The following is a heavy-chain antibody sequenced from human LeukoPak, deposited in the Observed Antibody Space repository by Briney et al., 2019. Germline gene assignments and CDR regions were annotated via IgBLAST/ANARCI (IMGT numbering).Heavy chain of an antibody. D-gene: IGHD3-10*01. Sequence: ASVKVSCKTSGYTFSTYYMHWVRQAPGQGLEWLGIIHPTDGSTSYTQTIKGRVTMTRDTATGTVYLELSSLRSEDTAVYWCARANGGGLDFWGQGTLITVSS. CDR2: IHPTDGST. CDR1: GYTFSTYY. CDR3: ARANGGGLDF. J-gene: IGHJ4*02. V-gene: IGHV1-46*01.